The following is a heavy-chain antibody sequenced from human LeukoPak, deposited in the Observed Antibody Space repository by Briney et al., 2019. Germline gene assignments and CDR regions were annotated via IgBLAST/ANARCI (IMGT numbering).Heavy chain of an antibody. Sequence: GASVKVSCKASGYTFTSYGISWVRQAPGQGLEWMGWISAYNGNTNYAQKLQGRVTMTTDTSTSTAYMELRSLRSDDTAVYYCARVRGYYDSSGYYLPTPLSFDYWGQGTLVTVSS. J-gene: IGHJ4*02. CDR3: ARVRGYYDSSGYYLPTPLSFDY. D-gene: IGHD3-22*01. CDR2: ISAYNGNT. V-gene: IGHV1-18*01. CDR1: GYTFTSYG.